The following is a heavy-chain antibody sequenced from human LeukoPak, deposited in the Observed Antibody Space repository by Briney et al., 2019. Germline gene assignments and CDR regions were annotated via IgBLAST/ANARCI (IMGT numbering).Heavy chain of an antibody. J-gene: IGHJ4*02. V-gene: IGHV4-34*01. CDR3: ARGGIADYYGSGSPFDY. Sequence: SETLSLTCAVYGGSFSGYYWSWIRQPPGKGLGWIGEINHSGSTNYNPSLTSRVTISVDTSKNQFSLKLSSVTAADTAVYYCARGGIADYYGSGSPFDYWGQGTLVTVSS. CDR2: INHSGST. D-gene: IGHD3-10*01. CDR1: GGSFSGYY.